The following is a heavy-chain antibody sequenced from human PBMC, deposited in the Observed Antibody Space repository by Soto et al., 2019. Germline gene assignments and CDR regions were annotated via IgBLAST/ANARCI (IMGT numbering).Heavy chain of an antibody. CDR1: GGSISSYY. V-gene: IGHV4-59*01. CDR3: AKSRDYYGSGSYMAKYYYYYMDV. CDR2: IYYSGST. D-gene: IGHD3-10*01. J-gene: IGHJ6*03. Sequence: SETLSLTCTVSGGSISSYYWSWIRQPPGQGLEWTGYIYYSGSTNYNPSLKSRVTISVDTSKNQFSLKLSSVTAADTAVYYCAKSRDYYGSGSYMAKYYYYYMDVWGKGTTVTVSS.